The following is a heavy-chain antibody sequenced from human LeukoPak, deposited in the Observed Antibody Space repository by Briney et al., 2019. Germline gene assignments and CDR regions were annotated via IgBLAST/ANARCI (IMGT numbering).Heavy chain of an antibody. V-gene: IGHV4-59*01. D-gene: IGHD6-19*01. J-gene: IGHJ6*02. Sequence: SENLSLTCTVSGGSISNYYWSWIRQPPGEGLEWIGCIYYSGSTNYNPSLKSRVTISVDTSKNQFSLKLSSVTAADTAVYYCARDYSSGWFYYGMDVWGQGTTVTVSS. CDR2: IYYSGST. CDR1: GGSISNYY. CDR3: ARDYSSGWFYYGMDV.